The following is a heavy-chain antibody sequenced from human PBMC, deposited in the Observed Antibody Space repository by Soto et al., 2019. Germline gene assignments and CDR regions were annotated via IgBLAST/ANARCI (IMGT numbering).Heavy chain of an antibody. D-gene: IGHD2-15*01. Sequence: EVQLLESGGGLVQPGGSLRLSCEASGLTFRNYAMSWVRQTPGKGLEWVSAISGSGDATHYADSVKGRFTISRDNSKNTVYLQRDSLRAEDTAVYFFANAGAGYCTGGHCYSDWGQGTLVTVSS. J-gene: IGHJ4*02. CDR3: ANAGAGYCTGGHCYSD. CDR2: ISGSGDAT. V-gene: IGHV3-23*01. CDR1: GLTFRNYA.